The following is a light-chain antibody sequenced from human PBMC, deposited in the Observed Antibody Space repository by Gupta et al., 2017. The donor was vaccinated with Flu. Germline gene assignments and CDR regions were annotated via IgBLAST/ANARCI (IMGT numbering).Light chain of an antibody. CDR3: QAWDIITASHV. V-gene: IGLV3-1*01. CDR1: KLDEKF. J-gene: IGLJ1*01. Sequence: SYELTQPPSVSVSPGQTATITCSGDKLDEKFVCWYQQKPGRSPVLVIYQDNKRPSGIPERLSGSTSGNTATLTISGAQTMDEADYFCQAWDIITASHVFGTGTEVTVL. CDR2: QDN.